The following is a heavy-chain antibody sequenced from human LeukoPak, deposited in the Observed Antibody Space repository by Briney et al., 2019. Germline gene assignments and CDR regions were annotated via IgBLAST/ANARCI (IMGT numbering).Heavy chain of an antibody. CDR1: GGSISSYY. CDR2: TYYSGST. CDR3: ARQSTAVRAAFDY. V-gene: IGHV4-59*08. Sequence: SETLSLTCTVSGGSISSYYWSWIRQPPGEGLEWIGYTYYSGSTNYNPSLKSRVTISVDTSKNQFSLTLTSVTAADTAVYYCARQSTAVRAAFDYWGQGTLVTVSS. J-gene: IGHJ4*02. D-gene: IGHD3-10*01.